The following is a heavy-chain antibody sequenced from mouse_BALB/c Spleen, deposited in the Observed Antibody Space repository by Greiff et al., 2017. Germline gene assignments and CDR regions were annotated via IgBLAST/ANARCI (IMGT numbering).Heavy chain of an antibody. CDR3: ARRSTTYAMDY. CDR2: INSNGGST. D-gene: IGHD1-1*01. J-gene: IGHJ4*01. Sequence: EVQVVESGGGLVKLGGSLKLSCAASGFTFSSYYMSWVRQTPEKRLELVAAINSNGGSTYYPDTVKGGFTISRDNAKNTLYLQMSSLKSEDTALYYCARRSTTYAMDYWGQGTSVTVSS. V-gene: IGHV5-6-2*01. CDR1: GFTFSSYY.